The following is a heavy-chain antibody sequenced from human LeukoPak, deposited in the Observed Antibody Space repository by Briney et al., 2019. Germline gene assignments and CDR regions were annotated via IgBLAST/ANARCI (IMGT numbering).Heavy chain of an antibody. CDR3: ARGGGRSYSDAFDI. CDR1: GLTFSSSN. Sequence: GGSLRLSCAASGLTFSSSNMHWVRQAPGKGLEWVSLISGSSTATQYADSVKGRFTISRDIGRKALYLQMNSLRDEDTAVYYCARGGGRSYSDAFDIWGQGTVVTVSS. D-gene: IGHD1-26*01. CDR2: ISGSSTAT. V-gene: IGHV3-48*02. J-gene: IGHJ3*02.